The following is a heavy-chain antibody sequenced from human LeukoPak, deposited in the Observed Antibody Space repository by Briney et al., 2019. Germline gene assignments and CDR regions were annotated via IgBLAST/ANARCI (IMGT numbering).Heavy chain of an antibody. CDR1: GFTVSRNY. D-gene: IGHD5-18*01. Sequence: PGGSRRLSCAASGFTVSRNYMSWVRQAPGKGLEWVSVIYSGGIYNDGTTNYGDSVKGRFTISRDNSKNTLYLQMNSLRAEDTGVYYCARRELLGYSYGLRTFNIWGQGTTVTVSS. J-gene: IGHJ3*02. CDR3: ARRELLGYSYGLRTFNI. CDR2: IYSGGIYNDGTT. V-gene: IGHV3-66*04.